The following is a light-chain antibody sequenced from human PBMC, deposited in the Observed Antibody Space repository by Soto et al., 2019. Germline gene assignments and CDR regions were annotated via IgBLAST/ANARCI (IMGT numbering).Light chain of an antibody. J-gene: IGKJ3*01. CDR3: HQRSNGLS. CDR2: DAS. V-gene: IGKV3-11*01. Sequence: EIVLTQSPAILSLSPGERATFSCRASQSVSRNLDWYQHKPGQTPRLLIYDASNRATGIPVRFSGSGSGTDFTLTISGLDPEDLAVYHCHQRSNGLSFGPGTKVDIK. CDR1: QSVSRN.